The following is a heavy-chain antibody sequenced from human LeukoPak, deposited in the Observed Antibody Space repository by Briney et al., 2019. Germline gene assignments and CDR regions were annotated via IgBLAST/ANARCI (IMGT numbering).Heavy chain of an antibody. J-gene: IGHJ4*02. CDR2: INHSGST. CDR3: ARRGRFLEWLLVRSYFDY. V-gene: IGHV4-34*01. Sequence: SETLSLTCAVYGVSFSGYYWSWIRQPPGKGLEWIGEINHSGSTNYNPSLKSRVTISVDTSKNQFSLKLSSVTAADTAVYYCARRGRFLEWLLVRSYFDYWGQGTLVTVSS. CDR1: GVSFSGYY. D-gene: IGHD3-3*01.